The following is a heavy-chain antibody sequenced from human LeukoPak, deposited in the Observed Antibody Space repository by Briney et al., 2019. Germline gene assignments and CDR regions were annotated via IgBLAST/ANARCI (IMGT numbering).Heavy chain of an antibody. D-gene: IGHD3-22*01. CDR3: ARGDISGYYSGFDY. CDR2: IYYSGST. J-gene: IGHJ4*02. Sequence: PGGSLRLSCAASGFTFSSYWMHWVRQAPGKGLEWIGYIYYSGSTNYNPSLKSRVTISVDTSKNQLSLKLRSVTAADTAVYYCARGDISGYYSGFDYWGQGTLVTVSS. CDR1: GFTFSSYW. V-gene: IGHV4-59*08.